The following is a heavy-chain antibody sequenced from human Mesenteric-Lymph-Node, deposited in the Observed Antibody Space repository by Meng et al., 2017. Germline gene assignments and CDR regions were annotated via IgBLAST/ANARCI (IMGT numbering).Heavy chain of an antibody. CDR3: ARLVSGWSGSYYFDY. J-gene: IGHJ4*02. V-gene: IGHV4-39*01. CDR1: VGSIRRSSYY. D-gene: IGHD6-19*01. CDR2: FYYSGST. Sequence: GPGPLRPSETLSLTCNGSVGSIRRSSYYWGWIPQPPGKGLEWIGTFYYSGSTYYNPSLKSRVTISVDTSKNQFSLKLSSVTAADTAVYYCARLVSGWSGSYYFDYWGQGTLVTVSS.